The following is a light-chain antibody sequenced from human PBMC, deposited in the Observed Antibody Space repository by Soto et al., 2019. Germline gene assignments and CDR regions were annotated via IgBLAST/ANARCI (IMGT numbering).Light chain of an antibody. V-gene: IGKV4-1*01. J-gene: IGKJ1*01. CDR1: QSVLSTSDNKNY. CDR3: QQYYSTPRT. Sequence: DIVMTQSPDSLAVSLGERATINCKSSQSVLSTSDNKNYLGWYQQLPGQPPKLLIYWASTRKSGVPDRFSGSGSGTDFTLTISSLQAEDVAVYYCQQYYSTPRTFGQGTKVEIK. CDR2: WAS.